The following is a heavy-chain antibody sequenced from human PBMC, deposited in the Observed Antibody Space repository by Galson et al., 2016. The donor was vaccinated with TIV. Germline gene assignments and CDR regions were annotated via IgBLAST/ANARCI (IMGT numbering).Heavy chain of an antibody. V-gene: IGHV3-53*01. CDR1: GFSVSYKH. D-gene: IGHD1-26*01. CDR2: IYSNDDT. J-gene: IGHJ4*02. Sequence: SLRLSCAASGFSVSYKHMIWVRQTPGKGLEWVSLIYSNDDTYYADSVKGRFTISRDNYKNTLYLQMNSLRAEDTAVYYCAREGKGAAYPNNFDYWGQGTLVTVSS. CDR3: AREGKGAAYPNNFDY.